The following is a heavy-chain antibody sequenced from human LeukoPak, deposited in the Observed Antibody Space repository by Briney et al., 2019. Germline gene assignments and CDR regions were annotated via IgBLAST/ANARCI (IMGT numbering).Heavy chain of an antibody. D-gene: IGHD6-13*01. J-gene: IGHJ4*02. CDR3: AKSGTRSSWSPRVKTYLDY. CDR2: IYSDGST. CDR1: GLTVRNNY. V-gene: IGHV3-53*05. Sequence: GGSLRLSCAASGLTVRNNYMSWVRQSPGKGLEWVSVIYSDGSTYYEDYVKGRFTISRDTSKNTMSLQLNSLRAEDTAVYYCAKSGTRSSWSPRVKTYLDYWGQGTLVTVSS.